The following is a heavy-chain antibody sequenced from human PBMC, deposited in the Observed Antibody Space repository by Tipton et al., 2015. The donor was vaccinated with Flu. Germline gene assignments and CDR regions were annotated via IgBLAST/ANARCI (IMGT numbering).Heavy chain of an antibody. CDR3: ARGASFGIAARYKYEFDY. CDR1: GYTFTGYY. D-gene: IGHD6-6*01. J-gene: IGHJ4*02. V-gene: IGHV1-2*06. Sequence: QSGAEVKKPGASVKVSCKASGYTFTGYYMHWVRQAPGQGLEWMGRINPNSGGTNYAQKFQGRVTMTRDTSISTAYMELSRLRSDDTAVYYCARGASFGIAARYKYEFDYWGQGTLVTVSS. CDR2: INPNSGGT.